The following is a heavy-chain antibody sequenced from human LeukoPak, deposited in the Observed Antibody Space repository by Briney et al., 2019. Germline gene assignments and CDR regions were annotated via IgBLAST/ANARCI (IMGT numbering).Heavy chain of an antibody. CDR1: GGSFSGYY. D-gene: IGHD6-25*01. Sequence: SETLSLTCAVYGGSFSGYYWSWIRQPPGKGLEWIGYIYYSGSTNYNPSLKSRVTISVDTSKNQFSLKLSSVTAADTAVYYCARGRLSKRYWFDHWGQGTLVTVSS. J-gene: IGHJ5*02. CDR3: ARGRLSKRYWFDH. V-gene: IGHV4-59*08. CDR2: IYYSGST.